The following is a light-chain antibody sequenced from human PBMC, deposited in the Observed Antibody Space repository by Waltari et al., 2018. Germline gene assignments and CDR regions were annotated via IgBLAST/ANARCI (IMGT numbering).Light chain of an antibody. J-gene: IGKJ5*01. CDR3: QQYNRWPPIT. CDR1: QSVSSN. V-gene: IGKV3-15*01. Sequence: VVLTQSPATLSVSPGESAIISCRASQSVSSNLAWYQQKPGQAPRLLIYDASTRASSIPARFRGSGSGTEFTLTINSLQPEDSATYYCQQYNRWPPITFGQGTRLDIK. CDR2: DAS.